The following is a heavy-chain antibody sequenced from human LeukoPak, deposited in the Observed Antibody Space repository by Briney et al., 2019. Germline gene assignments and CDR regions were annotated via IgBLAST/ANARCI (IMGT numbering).Heavy chain of an antibody. J-gene: IGHJ6*04. Sequence: ASVKVSCKASGGTFSSYAVSWVRQAPGQGLEWMGGIIPIFGTANYAQKFQGRVTITADKSTSTAYMELSSLRSEDTAVYYCARVQYRELSRYYYYYGMDVWAKGPRSPSPQ. V-gene: IGHV1-69*06. D-gene: IGHD3-16*02. CDR1: GGTFSSYA. CDR3: ARVQYRELSRYYYYYGMDV. CDR2: IIPIFGTA.